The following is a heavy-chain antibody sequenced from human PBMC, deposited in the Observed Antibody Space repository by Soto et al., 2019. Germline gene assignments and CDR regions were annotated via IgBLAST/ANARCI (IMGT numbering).Heavy chain of an antibody. Sequence: EVQLVESGGGLVQPGGSLRLSCAASGFTFSSYWMSWVRQAPGKGLEWVANIKQDGSEKYYVDSVKGRFTISRDNAKNSLYLQINSRIAEDTAVYYCARSYYYDSSGSPSNWYFDLWGRGTLVTVSS. CDR3: ARSYYYDSSGSPSNWYFDL. J-gene: IGHJ2*01. V-gene: IGHV3-7*05. D-gene: IGHD3-22*01. CDR2: IKQDGSEK. CDR1: GFTFSSYW.